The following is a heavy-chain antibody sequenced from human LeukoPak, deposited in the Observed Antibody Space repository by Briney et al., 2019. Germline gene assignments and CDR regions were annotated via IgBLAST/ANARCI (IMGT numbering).Heavy chain of an antibody. J-gene: IGHJ4*02. V-gene: IGHV1-2*02. D-gene: IGHD3-9*01. CDR1: GYTFTGYY. CDR3: ARSPHILTGENFDY. Sequence: ASVKVSCKASGYTFTGYYMHWVRQAPGQGLEWMGWINSNSGGTNYAQKFQGRVTMTRDTSINTVYLELTRLRSDDTAVYYCARSPHILTGENFDYWGQGTLVTVSS. CDR2: INSNSGGT.